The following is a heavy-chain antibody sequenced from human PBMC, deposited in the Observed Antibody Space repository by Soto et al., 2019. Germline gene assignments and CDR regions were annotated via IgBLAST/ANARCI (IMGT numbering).Heavy chain of an antibody. V-gene: IGHV4-59*01. CDR1: GGFISTYY. Sequence: QVQLQESGPGLVRPSETLSLTCIVSGGFISTYYWTWIRQPPGKGLDWIGYIYYSGSTNYNPSRKSRVTISIDTSKKQFSLKLSSVTAADTAVYYCATYRAGVAAPIDYWGQGTLVTVSS. J-gene: IGHJ4*02. CDR3: ATYRAGVAAPIDY. D-gene: IGHD6-13*01. CDR2: IYYSGST.